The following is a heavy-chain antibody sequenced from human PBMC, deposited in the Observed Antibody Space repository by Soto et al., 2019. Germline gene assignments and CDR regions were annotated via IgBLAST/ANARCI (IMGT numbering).Heavy chain of an antibody. J-gene: IGHJ4*02. CDR1: GFTFSGFW. CDR3: VRDGWAVAEN. Sequence: EVQLVESGGGSVQPGGSLRLSCASSGFTFSGFWMHWVRQGPGMGLVWVSGIKSDGTNTAYADSVGGRFTISRDNAKDTLYLQMNSLRAEDTAVYYCVRDGWAVAENWGQGTLVTVSS. V-gene: IGHV3-74*01. CDR2: IKSDGTNT. D-gene: IGHD6-19*01.